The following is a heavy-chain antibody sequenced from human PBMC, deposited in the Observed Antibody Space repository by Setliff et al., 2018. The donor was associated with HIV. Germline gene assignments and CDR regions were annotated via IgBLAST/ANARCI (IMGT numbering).Heavy chain of an antibody. CDR2: IRGSGSGDTT. V-gene: IGHV3-23*01. D-gene: IGHD3-3*01. CDR3: AKDDSTRDGYITIFDY. Sequence: GGSLRLSCAASGFIFSSYAMTWVRQAPGKGLEWVSTIRGSGSGDTTHYADFVKGRFTISRDNSKNTRYLQMNSLRVEDMAVYYCAKDDSTRDGYITIFDYWGQGTLVTVSS. CDR1: GFIFSSYA. J-gene: IGHJ4*02.